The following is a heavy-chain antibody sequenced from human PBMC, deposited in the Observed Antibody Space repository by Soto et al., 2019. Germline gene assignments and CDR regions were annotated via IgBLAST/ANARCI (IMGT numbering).Heavy chain of an antibody. D-gene: IGHD3-10*01. CDR3: ASDSHAVDLGY. J-gene: IGHJ4*02. CDR2: ISRGGSVI. V-gene: IGHV3-11*01. Sequence: LRLSCAASGFSFSDSYMSWIRQAPGKGLEWVSYISRGGSVIYYADSVKGRFTISRDDAKNSLYLQMNSLRAEDTAIYYCASDSHAVDLGYWGQGXLVTVYS. CDR1: GFSFSDSY.